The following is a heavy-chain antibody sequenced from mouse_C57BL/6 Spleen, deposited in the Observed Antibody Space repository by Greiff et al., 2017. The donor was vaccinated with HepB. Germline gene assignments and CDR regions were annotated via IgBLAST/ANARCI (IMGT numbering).Heavy chain of an antibody. CDR2: IDPSDSYT. CDR3: ARRALHAMDY. D-gene: IGHD3-1*01. V-gene: IGHV1-59*01. CDR1: GYTFTSYW. J-gene: IGHJ4*01. Sequence: QVQLQQSGAELVRPGTSVKLSCKASGYTFTSYWMHWVKQRPGQGLEWIGVIDPSDSYTNYNQKFKGKATLTVDTSSSTAYMQLSSLTSEDSAVYYCARRALHAMDYWGQGTSVTVSS.